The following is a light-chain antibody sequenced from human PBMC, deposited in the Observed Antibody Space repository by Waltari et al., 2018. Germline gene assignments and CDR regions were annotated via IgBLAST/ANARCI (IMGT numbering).Light chain of an antibody. CDR2: EVN. CDR1: SNDVGNYNL. CDR3: FSYTGDTTLYV. J-gene: IGLJ1*01. Sequence: QSVLTQPASVSGSPGQSITISCTGTSNDVGNYNLVSWYQQYPGKVPQLIIYEVNKRRSVVSHRFAGSKSRNTASLTIPGLQAEDEADYYCFSYTGDTTLYVFGTGTKVTVL. V-gene: IGLV2-23*02.